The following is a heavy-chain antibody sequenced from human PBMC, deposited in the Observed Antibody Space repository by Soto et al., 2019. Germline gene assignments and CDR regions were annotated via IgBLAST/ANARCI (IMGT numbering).Heavy chain of an antibody. Sequence: GASVKVSCKASGYTFTSYAMHWVRQAPGQRLEWMGWINAGNGNTKYSQKFQGRVTITRDTSASTAYMELSSLRSEDTAVYYCASVAFGGVMVSGHSDAFDIWGQGTMVTVSS. D-gene: IGHD3-16*02. J-gene: IGHJ3*02. CDR2: INAGNGNT. V-gene: IGHV1-3*01. CDR3: ASVAFGGVMVSGHSDAFDI. CDR1: GYTFTSYA.